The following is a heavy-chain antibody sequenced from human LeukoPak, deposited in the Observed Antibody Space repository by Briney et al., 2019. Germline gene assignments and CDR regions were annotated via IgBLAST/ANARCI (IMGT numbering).Heavy chain of an antibody. Sequence: PGGSLRLSCAASGFTFSSYSMNWVRQAPGKGLEWVSSISGSSSYIYYADSVKGRFTISRHNAKNSLYLQMNSLRAEDTAVYYCAKDRSSSWYRDAFDIWGQGTMVTVSS. CDR2: ISGSSSYI. D-gene: IGHD6-13*01. CDR1: GFTFSSYS. V-gene: IGHV3-21*04. J-gene: IGHJ3*02. CDR3: AKDRSSSWYRDAFDI.